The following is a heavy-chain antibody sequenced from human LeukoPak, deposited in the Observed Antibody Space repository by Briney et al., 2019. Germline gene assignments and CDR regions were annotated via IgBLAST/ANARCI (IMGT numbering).Heavy chain of an antibody. D-gene: IGHD3-9*01. V-gene: IGHV1-2*02. J-gene: IGHJ4*02. Sequence: ASVKVSCKASGYTFTGYYIHWVRQAPGQGLEWMGWINPSSGGTNYAQKFQGRVTMTRDTSISTAYMELSRLRSDDTAVFYCARHGYYDILTGPRGFDYWGQGTLVTVSS. CDR3: ARHGYYDILTGPRGFDY. CDR1: GYTFTGYY. CDR2: INPSSGGT.